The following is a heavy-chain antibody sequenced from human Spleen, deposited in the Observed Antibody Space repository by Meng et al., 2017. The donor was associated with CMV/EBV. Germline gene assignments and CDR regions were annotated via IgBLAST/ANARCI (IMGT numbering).Heavy chain of an antibody. V-gene: IGHV1-2*02. D-gene: IGHD2-2*01. Sequence: ASVKVSCKASGYTFTGYYMHWVRQAPGQGLEWMGWIDPHSGGTNYAQKFQGRVTMTRDTSISTAYMELSSLRSEDTAVYYCARDPGYCSSTSCRSWFDPWGQGTLVTVSS. CDR1: GYTFTGYY. CDR2: IDPHSGGT. CDR3: ARDPGYCSSTSCRSWFDP. J-gene: IGHJ5*02.